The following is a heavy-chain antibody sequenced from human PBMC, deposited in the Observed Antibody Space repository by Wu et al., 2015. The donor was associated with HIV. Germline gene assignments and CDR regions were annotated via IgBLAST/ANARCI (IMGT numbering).Heavy chain of an antibody. CDR3: ARDWGLCSGGFCYHGFDI. D-gene: IGHD2-15*01. CDR2: INSKSGNT. J-gene: IGHJ3*02. CDR1: GHTFTGYD. Sequence: QVQLVQSGAEVKEPGASVKVSCQASGHTFTGYDINWVRQATGQGLEWMGWINSKSGNTGYAQNFKGRITVTRDTSTNTAYMEMSRLRYEDTAVYYCARDWGLCSGGFCYHGFDIWGQGDKWYTVSS. V-gene: IGHV1-8*01.